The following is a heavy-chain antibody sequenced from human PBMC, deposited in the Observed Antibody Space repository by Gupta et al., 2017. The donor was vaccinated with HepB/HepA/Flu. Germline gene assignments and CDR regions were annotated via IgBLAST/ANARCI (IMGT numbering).Heavy chain of an antibody. CDR2: ISGSGGST. D-gene: IGHD6-6*01. V-gene: IGHV3-23*01. CDR1: GFTFSSYA. Sequence: EVQLLESGGGLVQPGGSVRLSCAASGFTFSSYAMSWVRQAPGKGLEWVAAISGSGGSTYYADAGKGRFTISRDNSKNTLYLQMNRLRDEDKAVYYCAKDLVPPDSSSTGGYWGQGTLVPVSS. J-gene: IGHJ4*02. CDR3: AKDLVPPDSSSTGGY.